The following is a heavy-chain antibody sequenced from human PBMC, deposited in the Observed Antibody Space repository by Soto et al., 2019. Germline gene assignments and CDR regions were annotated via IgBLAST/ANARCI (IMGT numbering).Heavy chain of an antibody. CDR2: IKQDGGEK. J-gene: IGHJ5*02. Sequence: EVQLVESGGGLVQPGGSLTLSCAASGFTFSNYWMTWVRQAPGKGLEWVANIKQDGGEKYYVDSVKGRFTISRNNAKNSLYLQMHSLRAEDTAVYYCARVIRFSFNWFDLWGQGTLVTVSS. V-gene: IGHV3-7*01. D-gene: IGHD2-21*01. CDR3: ARVIRFSFNWFDL. CDR1: GFTFSNYW.